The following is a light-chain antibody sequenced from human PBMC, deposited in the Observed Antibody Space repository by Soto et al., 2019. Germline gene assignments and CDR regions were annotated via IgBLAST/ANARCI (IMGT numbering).Light chain of an antibody. CDR2: EVN. CDR3: SSYAGSSNV. V-gene: IGLV2-8*01. J-gene: IGLJ1*01. Sequence: QSVLTQPPSASGSPGQSVAISCTGTSSDVGGYNYVSXXXXXXXKAPKLMIYEVNKRPSGVPDRFSGSKSGNTASLTVSGLQAEDEADYYCSSYAGSSNVFGTGTRSPS. CDR1: SSDVGGYNY.